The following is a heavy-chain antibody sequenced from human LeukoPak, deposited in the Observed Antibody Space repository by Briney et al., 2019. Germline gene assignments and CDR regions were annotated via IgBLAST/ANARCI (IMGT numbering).Heavy chain of an antibody. D-gene: IGHD5-18*01. V-gene: IGHV3-23*01. CDR1: GFTFSSYA. CDR2: ISGRGGST. CDR3: AKEAYSYGYLVY. Sequence: GGSLRLSCAASGFTFSSYAMSWVGEAPGKGLGGVSAISGRGGSTYYADSVKGRFTISRDNSKNTLYLQMNSLRAEDTAVYYCAKEAYSYGYLVYWGQGPLVTVSS. J-gene: IGHJ4*02.